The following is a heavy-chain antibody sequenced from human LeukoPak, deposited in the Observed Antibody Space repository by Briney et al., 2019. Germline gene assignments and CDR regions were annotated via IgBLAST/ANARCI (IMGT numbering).Heavy chain of an antibody. D-gene: IGHD6-13*01. J-gene: IGHJ4*02. CDR3: ARDQKGARSWSLDY. V-gene: IGHV1-46*01. CDR1: GYNFTSYF. Sequence: ASVKVSCKAAGYNFTSYFMHWVRQAPGQGLEWMGIINPSGGRTSYAQKFQGRVTMTRDTSTITFYMELSSLRSEDTAVYYCARDQKGARSWSLDYWGQGTLVTVSS. CDR2: INPSGGRT.